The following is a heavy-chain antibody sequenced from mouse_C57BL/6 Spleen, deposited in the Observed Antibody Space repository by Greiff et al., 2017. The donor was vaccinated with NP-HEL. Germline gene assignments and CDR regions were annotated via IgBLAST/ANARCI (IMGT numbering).Heavy chain of an antibody. Sequence: VQLQQSGAELVRPGASVTLSCKASGYTFTDYEMHWVKQTPVHGLEWIGAIDPETGGTAYNQKFKGKAILTADKSSSTAYMELRSLTSEDSAGYYCTTGYGYWGKGPLVTVAA. CDR1: GYTFTDYE. J-gene: IGHJ3*01. CDR2: IDPETGGT. V-gene: IGHV1-15*01. D-gene: IGHD2-10*02. CDR3: TTGYGY.